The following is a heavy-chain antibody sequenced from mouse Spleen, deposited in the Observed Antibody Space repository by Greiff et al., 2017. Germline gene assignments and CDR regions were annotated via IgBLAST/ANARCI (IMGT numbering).Heavy chain of an antibody. CDR2: IWSGGST. CDR3: AREGLGNLAWFAY. Sequence: VKLMESGPGLVQPSQSLSITCTVSGFSLTSYGVHWVRQSPGKGLEWLGVIWSGGSTDYNAAFISRLSISKDNSKSQVFFKMNSLQANDTAIYYCAREGLGNLAWFAYWGQGTLVTVSA. CDR1: GFSLTSYG. D-gene: IGHD2-1*01. J-gene: IGHJ3*01. V-gene: IGHV2-2*02.